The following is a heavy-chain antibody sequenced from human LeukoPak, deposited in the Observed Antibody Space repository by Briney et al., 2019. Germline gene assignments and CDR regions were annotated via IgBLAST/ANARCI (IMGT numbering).Heavy chain of an antibody. CDR1: GYTFTSYY. CDR3: ARDVDCSGGSCYFAFDI. V-gene: IGHV1-46*01. Sequence: ASVKVSCKASGYTFTSYYMHWVRQAPGQGLEWMGIINPSGGSTSYAQKFQGRVTVTRDTSTSTVYMELSSLRSEDTAVYYCARDVDCSGGSCYFAFDIWGQGTMVTVSS. CDR2: INPSGGST. J-gene: IGHJ3*02. D-gene: IGHD2-15*01.